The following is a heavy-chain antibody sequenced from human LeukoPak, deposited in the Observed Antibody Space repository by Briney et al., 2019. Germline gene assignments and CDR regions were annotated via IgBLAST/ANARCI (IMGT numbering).Heavy chain of an antibody. J-gene: IGHJ6*04. V-gene: IGHV4-38-2*01. CDR3: ARASGSYGSGSYDYYGMDV. D-gene: IGHD3-10*01. Sequence: SETLSLTCAVSGYSISSGYYWGWIRQPPGRGLGWIGSIFHSGSTYYNPSLKSRVNMSVDTSTNQISLKLSSVTAADTAVYYCARASGSYGSGSYDYYGMDVWGKGTTVTVSS. CDR1: GYSISSGYY. CDR2: IFHSGST.